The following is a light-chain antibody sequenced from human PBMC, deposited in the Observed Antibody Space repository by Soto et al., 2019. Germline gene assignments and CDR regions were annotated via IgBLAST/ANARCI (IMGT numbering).Light chain of an antibody. J-gene: IGKJ1*01. CDR3: LQYYNFSWT. CDR2: DAS. V-gene: IGKV1D-13*01. Sequence: AIQLTPSPSPLSASVGDTVTITCRASQDISTLFAWYQQKPGKAPNLLMYDASSLESWVPSRFSGSGSVTEFTLTISSLQPDDFASYFCLQYYNFSWTFGQGTKVDIK. CDR1: QDISTL.